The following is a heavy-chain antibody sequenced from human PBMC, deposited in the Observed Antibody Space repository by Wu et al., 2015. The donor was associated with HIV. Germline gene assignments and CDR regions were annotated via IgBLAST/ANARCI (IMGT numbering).Heavy chain of an antibody. CDR2: FDPKDGEI. CDR3: TRSTFAGGSDTWYSFDK. Sequence: QVPLVQSGAEVRKPGASVKVSCKVSGYTLSKLSMHWVRQTPGKGLEWMGGFDPKDGEIVYAQNFQGRLTMTEDTSTDTAYVELRSLRFEDTAVYFCTRSTFAGGSDTWYSFDKWGQGTLVSVSS. J-gene: IGHJ4*02. D-gene: IGHD2-15*01. V-gene: IGHV1-24*01. CDR1: GYTLSKLS.